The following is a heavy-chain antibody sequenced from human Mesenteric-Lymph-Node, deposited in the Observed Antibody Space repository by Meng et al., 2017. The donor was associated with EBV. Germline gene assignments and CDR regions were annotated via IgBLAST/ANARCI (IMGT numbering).Heavy chain of an antibody. CDR2: VYWDDDK. Sequence: QITLKESGPTLVKPTQTLTLTCTFSGFSLTSTGVGVGWIRQPPGKALEWLALVYWDDDKRYSPSLKSRLSITKNTSKNQVVLTMADMDPVDTGTYYCAGWSARLEYWGPGTLVTVSS. D-gene: IGHD3-3*01. J-gene: IGHJ4*02. V-gene: IGHV2-5*02. CDR3: AGWSARLEY. CDR1: GFSLTSTGVG.